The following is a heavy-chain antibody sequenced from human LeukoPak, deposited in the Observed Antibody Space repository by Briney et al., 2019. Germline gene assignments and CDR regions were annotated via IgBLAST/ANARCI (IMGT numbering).Heavy chain of an antibody. CDR3: AKLKQWQPQRYFFEY. CDR1: GFTFSSYA. J-gene: IGHJ4*02. V-gene: IGHV3-23*01. Sequence: PGGSLRLSCAASGFTFSSYAMSWVRQAPGKGLEWVSTFGGTSTNSYADAVKGRATISGDNSKNTLYLQMNSLRAEDTAVYYCAKLKQWQPQRYFFEYWGQGALVTVAS. D-gene: IGHD6-19*01. CDR2: FGGTSTN.